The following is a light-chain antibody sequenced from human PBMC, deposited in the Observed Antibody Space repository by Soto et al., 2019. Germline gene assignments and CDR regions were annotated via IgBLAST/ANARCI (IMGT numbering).Light chain of an antibody. CDR2: GAS. CDR1: QSVGSN. CDR3: QQYNNWLPIT. V-gene: IGKV3-15*01. Sequence: EIVMTQSPSALSVSPGARATLSCRASQSVGSNLAWYQQKPGQAPRLLIYGASTRATGIPARFSGSGSGTEFTLTISSLQSEDFAVYYCQQYNNWLPITFGQGTRLEIK. J-gene: IGKJ5*01.